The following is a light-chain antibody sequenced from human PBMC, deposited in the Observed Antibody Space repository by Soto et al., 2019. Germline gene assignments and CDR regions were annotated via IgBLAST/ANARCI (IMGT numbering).Light chain of an antibody. CDR3: SSYTTSSTRV. Sequence: QPGLTQPASVSWSPGQSIAISCTGTSSDVGAYDFVSWYQQHPDKAPKLMIYEVSNRPSGVSDRFSGSKSVNTATLTISGLQAEDEADYYCSSYTTSSTRVFGTGTKVTVL. CDR2: EVS. CDR1: SSDVGAYDF. J-gene: IGLJ1*01. V-gene: IGLV2-14*03.